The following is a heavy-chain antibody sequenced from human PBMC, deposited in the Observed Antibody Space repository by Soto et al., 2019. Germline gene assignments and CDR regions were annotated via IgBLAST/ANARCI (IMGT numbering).Heavy chain of an antibody. CDR3: AREYTYGSNFFDC. Sequence: QVQLQESGPGLVKPSQTLSLTCTVSGGSIGSAAYYWSWLRQHPGEGLEWIGYISHSGSTYYNQSLKSRVIISVDTSKNQFSLSLTSVTAADTAVYYCAREYTYGSNFFDCWGQGALVTVSS. CDR1: GGSIGSAAYY. V-gene: IGHV4-31*03. D-gene: IGHD5-18*01. CDR2: ISHSGST. J-gene: IGHJ4*02.